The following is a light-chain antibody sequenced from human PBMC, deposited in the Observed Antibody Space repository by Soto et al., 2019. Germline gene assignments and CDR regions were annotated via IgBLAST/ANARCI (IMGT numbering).Light chain of an antibody. CDR3: QQYDSYPCT. CDR1: QGISRW. V-gene: IGKV1-5*03. J-gene: IGKJ2*02. CDR2: KAS. Sequence: EIHMTQSPSTLSASVGDRVTITCRASQGISRWLAWYQQKPGKAPKLLIYKASSLESGVPSRFSGSGSGTEFTLTISSLQPDDFAPYYCQQYDSYPCTFGQWTKVEIK.